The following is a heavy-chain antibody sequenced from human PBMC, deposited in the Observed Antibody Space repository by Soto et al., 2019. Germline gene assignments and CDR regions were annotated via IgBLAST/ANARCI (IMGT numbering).Heavy chain of an antibody. J-gene: IGHJ6*02. Sequence: QVQLVQSGAEVKKPGASVKVSCKASGFTFSNYYLYWVRQAPGQGLEWMWIISPSGDNTAYAQKLQGRVNLTRPTSTSTAYMELTSLRSEETPVYYCARRHGDGGFINAPPGGSYYGMDVWGQGTTVTVSS. CDR3: ARRHGDGGFINAPPGGSYYGMDV. CDR1: GFTFSNYY. V-gene: IGHV1-46*04. CDR2: ISPSGDNT. D-gene: IGHD2-21*01.